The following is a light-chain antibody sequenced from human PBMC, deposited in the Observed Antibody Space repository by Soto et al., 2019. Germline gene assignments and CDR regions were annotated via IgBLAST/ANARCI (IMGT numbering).Light chain of an antibody. Sequence: DIQMTQSPSPLSASVGDRVTISCQASQDIRNYLNWYQKKPWKAPKLLIYDASSLETGAPSRFSGSGSGTDFTLTISTLQPEDFATYYCQQYADQFTFGPGTRVDVQ. V-gene: IGKV1-33*01. CDR1: QDIRNY. CDR2: DAS. CDR3: QQYADQFT. J-gene: IGKJ3*01.